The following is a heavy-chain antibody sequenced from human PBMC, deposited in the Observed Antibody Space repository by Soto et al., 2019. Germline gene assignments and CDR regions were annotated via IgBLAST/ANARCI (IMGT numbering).Heavy chain of an antibody. CDR2: VTYSGIT. J-gene: IGHJ4*02. CDR3: VRDYIEHPHCHFDS. V-gene: IGHV4-61*08. CDR1: GASVTSRGYY. Sequence: QVQLQESGPGLVKPSETLSLTCSVSGASVTSRGYYWSWIRQTPGKGLEWMGYVTYSGITTYNPSLKSRVAISVDTANSQFSLSLSSVRAADTAVYYCVRDYIEHPHCHFDSWGQGTLVTVSS.